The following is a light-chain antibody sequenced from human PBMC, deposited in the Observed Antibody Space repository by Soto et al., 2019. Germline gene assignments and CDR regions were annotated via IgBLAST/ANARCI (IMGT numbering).Light chain of an antibody. CDR3: SSYRSSSDVV. CDR2: DVS. V-gene: IGLV2-14*01. CDR1: SSDIDNYNY. Sequence: QSVLTQPASVSGSPGQSITISCTGTSSDIDNYNYVSWYQQHPGKAPKLMIYDVSSRPSGVSDRFSGSKAGNTASLTISGLQAEDEADYFCSSYRSSSDVVFGGGTLLT. J-gene: IGLJ2*01.